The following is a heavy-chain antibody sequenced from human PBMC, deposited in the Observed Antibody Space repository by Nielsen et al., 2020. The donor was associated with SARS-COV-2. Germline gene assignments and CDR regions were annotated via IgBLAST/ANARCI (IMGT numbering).Heavy chain of an antibody. CDR1: GFTFSSYW. J-gene: IGHJ5*02. Sequence: GESLKISCAASGFTFSSYWMSWVRQAPGKGLEWVANIKQDGSEKYYVDSVKGRFTISRDNAKNSLYLQMNSLRAEDTAVYYCAREAAAGRENWFDPWGQGTLVTVSS. CDR3: AREAAAGRENWFDP. V-gene: IGHV3-7*01. CDR2: IKQDGSEK. D-gene: IGHD6-13*01.